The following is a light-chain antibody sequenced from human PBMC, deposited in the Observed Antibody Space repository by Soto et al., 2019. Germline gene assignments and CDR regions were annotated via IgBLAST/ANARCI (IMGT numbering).Light chain of an antibody. Sequence: QLVLSQPPSASGAPGQRVTISCSGSSSNIGSNIVNWYQQLPGTAPKLLIHSNNQRPSGVPDRFSGSKPGTSASLAISGLQSEDEADYYCAAWDDSLNGWVFGGGTKLTVL. J-gene: IGLJ3*02. CDR2: SNN. CDR1: SSNIGSNI. CDR3: AAWDDSLNGWV. V-gene: IGLV1-44*01.